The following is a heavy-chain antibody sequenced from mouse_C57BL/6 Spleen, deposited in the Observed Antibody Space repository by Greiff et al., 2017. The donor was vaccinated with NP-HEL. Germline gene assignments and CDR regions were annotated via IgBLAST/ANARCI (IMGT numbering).Heavy chain of an antibody. V-gene: IGHV3-8*01. Sequence: EVQRVESGPGLAKPSQTLSLTCSVTGYSITSDYWNWIRKFPGNKLEYMGYISYSGSTYYNPSLKSRISITRDTSKNQYYLQLNSVTTEDTATYYCARGAITTVVANWYFDVWGTGTTVTVSS. CDR3: ARGAITTVVANWYFDV. CDR2: ISYSGST. J-gene: IGHJ1*03. D-gene: IGHD1-1*01. CDR1: GYSITSDY.